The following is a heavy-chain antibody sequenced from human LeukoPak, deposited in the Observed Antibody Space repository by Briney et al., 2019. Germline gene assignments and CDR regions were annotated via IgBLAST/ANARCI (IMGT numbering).Heavy chain of an antibody. V-gene: IGHV4-39*01. CDR2: IYYSGST. D-gene: IGHD3-3*01. Sequence: SETLSLTCTVSGGSVTSSSYYWGWIRQPPGKGLEWIGSIYYSGSTYYNPSLKSRVTISVDTSKNQFSLKLSSVTAADTAVYYCARQGNNHFEVVTPSWFDPWGQGTLVTVSS. CDR3: ARQGNNHFEVVTPSWFDP. J-gene: IGHJ5*02. CDR1: GGSVTSSSYY.